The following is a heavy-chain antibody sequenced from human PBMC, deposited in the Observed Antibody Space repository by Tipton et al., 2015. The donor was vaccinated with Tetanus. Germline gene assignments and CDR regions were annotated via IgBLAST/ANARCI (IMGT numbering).Heavy chain of an antibody. Sequence: VQSGGEVKKPGESLKISCKGSGYIFTNYWIGWVRQKPWKGLEWMGIIYPGDSDTRYSPPFQGQVTISVDKSINTAYLQWSSLKASDTSMFYCARAHCSDGVCNFDFWGQGALVTVAS. J-gene: IGHJ4*02. CDR3: ARAHCSDGVCNFDF. V-gene: IGHV5-51*01. CDR1: GYIFTNYW. CDR2: IYPGDSDT. D-gene: IGHD2-15*01.